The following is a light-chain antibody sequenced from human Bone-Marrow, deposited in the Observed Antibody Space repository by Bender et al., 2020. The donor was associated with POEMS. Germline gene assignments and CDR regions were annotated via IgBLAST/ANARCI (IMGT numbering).Light chain of an antibody. CDR1: SGHSTYA. CDR3: QAWDSSTAV. Sequence: QLVLAQSPSASASLGASVKLTCTLSSGHSTYAIAWHQQQPGRGPRFLMKVNIDGSHTKGDGIPDRFSGSSSGAERYLTISSLQSEDEADYYCQAWDSSTAVFGGGTKLTVL. V-gene: IGLV4-69*01. J-gene: IGLJ2*01. CDR2: VNIDGSH.